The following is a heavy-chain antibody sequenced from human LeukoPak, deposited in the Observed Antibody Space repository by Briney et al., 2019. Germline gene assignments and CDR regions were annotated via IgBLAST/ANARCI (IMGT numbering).Heavy chain of an antibody. Sequence: GGSLRLSCAASGFTFSSYAMHWVRQAPGKGLEWVAVISYDGSNKYYADSVKGRFTISRDNSKNTLYLQMNSLRAEDTAVYHCAREIRETVVTRHYYYGIDVWGQGTTVTVSS. CDR2: ISYDGSNK. V-gene: IGHV3-30-3*01. D-gene: IGHD2-15*01. CDR1: GFTFSSYA. J-gene: IGHJ6*02. CDR3: AREIRETVVTRHYYYGIDV.